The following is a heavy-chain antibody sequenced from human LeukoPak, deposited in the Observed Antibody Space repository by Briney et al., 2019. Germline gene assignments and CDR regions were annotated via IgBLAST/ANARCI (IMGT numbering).Heavy chain of an antibody. J-gene: IGHJ4*02. Sequence: PGGSLRLSCAASGFTFSNYWMSWVRQAPGTGLEWVANMKQDGSEAYYVDSVKGRFTISRDNAKNSLYLQMNSLRAEDTAVYYCARDKIVGATHFDYWGQGALVTVSS. V-gene: IGHV3-7*01. CDR3: ARDKIVGATHFDY. CDR1: GFTFSNYW. D-gene: IGHD1-26*01. CDR2: MKQDGSEA.